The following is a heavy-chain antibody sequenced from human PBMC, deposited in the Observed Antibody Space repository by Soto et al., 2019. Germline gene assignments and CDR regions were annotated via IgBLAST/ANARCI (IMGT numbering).Heavy chain of an antibody. CDR3: ARDYYGSGRRPPFDY. CDR2: ISSSSSYI. Sequence: EVQLVESGGGLVQPGGSLRLSCAASGFTFSSYSMNWVRQAPGKGLEWVSSISSSSSYIYYADSVKGRFTISRDNAKNSLYLQMNSLRAEDTAVYYCARDYYGSGRRPPFDYWGQGTLVTVSS. CDR1: GFTFSSYS. V-gene: IGHV3-21*01. D-gene: IGHD3-10*01. J-gene: IGHJ4*02.